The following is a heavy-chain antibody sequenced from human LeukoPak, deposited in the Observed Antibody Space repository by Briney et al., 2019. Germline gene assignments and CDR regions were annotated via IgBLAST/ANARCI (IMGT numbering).Heavy chain of an antibody. Sequence: GGSLRLSCAASGFTFSSFAMSWVRQAPGKGLEWVSAIGGSGGSTYFADSVKGRFTISRDNSKNTLYLQMNSPRAEDTAVYYCAKDRYGSGSYYNVVDYWGQGTLVTVSS. CDR1: GFTFSSFA. CDR3: AKDRYGSGSYYNVVDY. CDR2: IGGSGGST. J-gene: IGHJ4*02. D-gene: IGHD3-10*01. V-gene: IGHV3-23*01.